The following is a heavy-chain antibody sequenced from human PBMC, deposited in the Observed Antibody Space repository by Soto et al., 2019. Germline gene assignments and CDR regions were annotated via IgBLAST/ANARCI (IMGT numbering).Heavy chain of an antibody. Sequence: PGESLKISCKGSGYSFTSYWISWVRQMPGKGLEWMGRIDPSDSYTNYGPSFQGHVTISADKSISTAYLQWSSLKASDTAMYYCARRYYYDSSGYYYSWAFDIWGQGTMVTVSS. D-gene: IGHD3-22*01. CDR2: IDPSDSYT. J-gene: IGHJ3*02. V-gene: IGHV5-10-1*01. CDR1: GYSFTSYW. CDR3: ARRYYYDSSGYYYSWAFDI.